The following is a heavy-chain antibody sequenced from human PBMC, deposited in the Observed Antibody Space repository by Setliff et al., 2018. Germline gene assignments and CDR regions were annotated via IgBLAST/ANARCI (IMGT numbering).Heavy chain of an antibody. V-gene: IGHV4-30-4*08. CDR2: IYSSGST. CDR1: GGSISSGDYY. CDR3: ARESRYYYGNLGTLDY. D-gene: IGHD3-10*01. Sequence: SETLSLTCTVSGGSISSGDYYWSWIRQPPGKGLEWIGYIYSSGSTYYNPSLKSRVSISVDTSKNQFSLKLSSVTAADTAVYYCARESRYYYGNLGTLDYWGQGTLVTVSS. J-gene: IGHJ4*02.